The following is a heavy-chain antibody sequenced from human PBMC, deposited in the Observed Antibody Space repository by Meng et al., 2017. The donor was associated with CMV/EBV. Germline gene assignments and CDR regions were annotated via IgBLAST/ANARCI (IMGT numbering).Heavy chain of an antibody. CDR1: GGSISSSNW. D-gene: IGHD1-26*01. CDR3: SGSYYYYYGMDV. CDR2: IYHSGGT. Sequence: AVSGGSISSSNWWSWVRQPPGKGLEWIGEIYHSGGTNYNPSLKSRVTISVDKSKNQFSLKLSSVTAADTAVYYCSGSYYYYYGMDVWGQGTTVTVSS. J-gene: IGHJ6*02. V-gene: IGHV4-4*02.